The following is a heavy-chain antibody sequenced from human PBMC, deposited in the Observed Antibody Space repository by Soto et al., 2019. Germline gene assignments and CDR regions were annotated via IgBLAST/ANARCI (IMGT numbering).Heavy chain of an antibody. CDR3: ARDSRGRSSSQKRAFDI. CDR2: ISAYNGNT. CDR1: GYTFTSYG. D-gene: IGHD6-13*01. J-gene: IGHJ3*02. Sequence: ASVKVSCKASGYTFTSYGISWVRQAPGQGLEWMGWISAYNGNTNYAQKLQGRVTMTTDTSTSTAYMELRSLRSDDTAVYYCARDSRGRSSSQKRAFDIWGQGTMVTVSS. V-gene: IGHV1-18*01.